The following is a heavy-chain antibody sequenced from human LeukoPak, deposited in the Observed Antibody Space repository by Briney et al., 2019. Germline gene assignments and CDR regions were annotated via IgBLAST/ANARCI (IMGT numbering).Heavy chain of an antibody. Sequence: SQTLSLTCTVSGGSISSGGYYWSWIRQHPGKGLEWIGYIYSSGSTNYNPSLKSRVTISIDTSKNQFSLKLSSVTAADTAVYYCAREGTTVTHFDYWGQGTLVTVSS. CDR3: AREGTTVTHFDY. V-gene: IGHV4-61*08. CDR1: GGSISSGGYY. CDR2: IYSSGST. D-gene: IGHD4-11*01. J-gene: IGHJ4*02.